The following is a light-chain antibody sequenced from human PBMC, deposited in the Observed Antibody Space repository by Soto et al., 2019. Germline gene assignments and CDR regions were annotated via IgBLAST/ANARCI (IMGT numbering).Light chain of an antibody. CDR2: AAS. CDR3: QQSYSTPLT. Sequence: DIQMTQSPSSLSASVGDRVTITCRASQTISNYLNWYQQKPGRAPKLLIYAASSLQSGVPPRFSGSRSGTDFTLTINSLQPEDFATYFCQQSYSTPLTFGGGTKVDIK. V-gene: IGKV1-39*01. J-gene: IGKJ4*01. CDR1: QTISNY.